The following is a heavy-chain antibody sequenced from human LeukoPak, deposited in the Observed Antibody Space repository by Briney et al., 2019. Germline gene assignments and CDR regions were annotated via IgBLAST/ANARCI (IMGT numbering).Heavy chain of an antibody. CDR2: ISSSSSTI. CDR1: GFTFSSYS. Sequence: PGGSLRLSCAASGFTFSSYSMNWVRQAPGKGLEWVSYISSSSSTIYYADSVKGRFTISRDNAKNSLYLQMNSLRAEDTAVYYCARGGGIYSGYDIDYWGQGTLVTVSS. CDR3: ARGGGIYSGYDIDY. V-gene: IGHV3-48*04. D-gene: IGHD5-12*01. J-gene: IGHJ4*02.